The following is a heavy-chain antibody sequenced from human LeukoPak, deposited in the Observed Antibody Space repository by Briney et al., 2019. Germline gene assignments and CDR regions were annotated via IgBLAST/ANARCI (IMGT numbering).Heavy chain of an antibody. V-gene: IGHV1-8*01. Sequence: ASVTVSCKASGYTFTSYDINWVRQATGQGLEWMGWMNPNSGNKGYAQKFQGRVTMTRNTSISTAYMELSSLRSEDTAVYYCARGVRYHSSGYPYYFDYWGQGTLVTVSS. CDR3: ARGVRYHSSGYPYYFDY. CDR2: MNPNSGNK. J-gene: IGHJ4*02. CDR1: GYTFTSYD. D-gene: IGHD3-22*01.